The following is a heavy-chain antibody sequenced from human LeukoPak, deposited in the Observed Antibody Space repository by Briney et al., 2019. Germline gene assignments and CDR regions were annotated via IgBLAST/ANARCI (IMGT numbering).Heavy chain of an antibody. Sequence: PSETLSLTCTVSGGSISSGGYYWSWIRQHPGRGLEWIVYIYYSGSTYYNPSLKSRVTISVDTSKNQFSLKLSSLTAADTAVYYCARGGYDFWSGYYGAEERVYGMDVWGQGTTVTVSS. J-gene: IGHJ6*02. V-gene: IGHV4-31*03. CDR1: GGSISSGGYY. D-gene: IGHD3-3*01. CDR3: ARGGYDFWSGYYGAEERVYGMDV. CDR2: IYYSGST.